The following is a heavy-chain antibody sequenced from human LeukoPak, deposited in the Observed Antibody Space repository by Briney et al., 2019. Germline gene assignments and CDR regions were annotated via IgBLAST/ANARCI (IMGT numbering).Heavy chain of an antibody. J-gene: IGHJ4*02. CDR3: ARSIAAAGKVIDY. D-gene: IGHD6-13*01. CDR2: INHSGST. Sequence: SETLSLTCAVYGGSFSVYYWSWIRQPPGKGLEWIGEINHSGSTNYNPSLKSRVTISVDTSKNQFSLKLSSVTAADTAVYYCARSIAAAGKVIDYWGQGTLVTVSS. CDR1: GGSFSVYY. V-gene: IGHV4-34*01.